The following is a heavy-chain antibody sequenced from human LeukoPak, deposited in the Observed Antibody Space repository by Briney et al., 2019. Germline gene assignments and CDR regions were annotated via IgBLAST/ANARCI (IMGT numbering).Heavy chain of an antibody. CDR2: IYDTGTT. D-gene: IGHD3-10*01. CDR3: AREVGSQYYGSGSYSAAHFGH. Sequence: SETLSLTCTVSGGSISSYHWSWLRQSPGKGLEWIGYIYDTGTTNYNPSLSSRVTISVDTSRNQFSLKLSSLTAADTAVYYCAREVGSQYYGSGSYSAAHFGHWGQGTLVTVSS. V-gene: IGHV4-59*01. J-gene: IGHJ4*02. CDR1: GGSISSYH.